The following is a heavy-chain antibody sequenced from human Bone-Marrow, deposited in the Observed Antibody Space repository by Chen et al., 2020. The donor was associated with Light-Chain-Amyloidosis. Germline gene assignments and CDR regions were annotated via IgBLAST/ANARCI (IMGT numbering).Heavy chain of an antibody. CDR3: VRFQTVCGTFEI. Sequence: EVQLVESGGGLVQPGGSLRLSCAVSGFTFSDHYMDWVRQAPGKGLEWVGRSRNKANSYTTEYSASVKGRFTISRDDSKSSLDLQMNSLKSEDTAVYYCVRFQTVCGTFEIWGQGTMVTVSS. CDR1: GFTFSDHY. V-gene: IGHV3-72*01. D-gene: IGHD3-10*01. J-gene: IGHJ3*02. CDR2: SRNKANSYTT.